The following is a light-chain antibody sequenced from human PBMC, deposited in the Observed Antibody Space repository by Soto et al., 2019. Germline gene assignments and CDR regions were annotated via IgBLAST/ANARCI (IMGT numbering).Light chain of an antibody. CDR1: SGHSSYA. CDR2: VDSDGSH. Sequence: QLVVTQSPPASASLGASVRLTCTLSSGHSSYAIAWHQQQPEKGPRYLMKVDSDGSHIKGDGIPDRFSGSSSGAERYLTISSLQSEDEADYYCQTWGTGTWVFGGGTKLTVL. CDR3: QTWGTGTWV. J-gene: IGLJ3*02. V-gene: IGLV4-69*01.